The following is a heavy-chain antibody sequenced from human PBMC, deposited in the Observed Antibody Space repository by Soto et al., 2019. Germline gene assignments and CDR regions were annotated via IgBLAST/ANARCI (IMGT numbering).Heavy chain of an antibody. V-gene: IGHV3-21*01. J-gene: IGHJ3*02. D-gene: IGHD6-13*01. CDR2: ISSSSSYI. CDR3: AKPTAPALTRGAFDI. CDR1: GFTFSSYT. Sequence: PGGSLRLSCAASGFTFSSYTMNWVRQAPGKGLEWVSSISSSSSYIYYADSLKGRFTISRDNAKNSLYLQMNSLRAEDTAVYYCAKPTAPALTRGAFDIWGQGTMVTVSS.